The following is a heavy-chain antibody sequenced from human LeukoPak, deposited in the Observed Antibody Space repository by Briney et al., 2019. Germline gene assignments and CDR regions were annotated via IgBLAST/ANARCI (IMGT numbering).Heavy chain of an antibody. D-gene: IGHD2-21*01. CDR1: GFTVNSNY. J-gene: IGHJ5*02. Sequence: PGGSLRLSCGASGFTVNSNYMAWVRQAPGKGLEWVAFIYGGGSTHYSESVRGRFTISRHNSNNTLYLQMGSLRPEDTGVYYCARDLRSCSGGECYEYKWFDPWGQGTLVTVSS. V-gene: IGHV3-53*04. CDR2: IYGGGST. CDR3: ARDLRSCSGGECYEYKWFDP.